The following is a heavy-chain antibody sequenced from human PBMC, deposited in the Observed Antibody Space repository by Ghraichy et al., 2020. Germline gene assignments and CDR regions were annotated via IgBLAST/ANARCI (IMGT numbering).Heavy chain of an antibody. J-gene: IGHJ5*02. CDR2: IFNSGTK. CDR1: GFIVSNNY. D-gene: IGHD3-3*01. Sequence: GESLNISCAASGFIVSNNYMSWVRQAPGKGLEWVSVIFNSGTKYYADSVKGRFTSSRDNSKNALYLEMNSLRAEDTAVYYCARGYDFWTWGQGTLVTVSS. CDR3: ARGYDFWT. V-gene: IGHV3-66*02.